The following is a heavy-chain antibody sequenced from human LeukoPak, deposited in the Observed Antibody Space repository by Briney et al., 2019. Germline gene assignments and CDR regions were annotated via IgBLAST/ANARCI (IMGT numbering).Heavy chain of an antibody. CDR1: DYSISSAYY. CDR2: IYHSGST. CDR3: ARDQAYCGGDCYFDF. D-gene: IGHD2-21*02. V-gene: IGHV4-38-2*02. Sequence: PSETLSLTCAVSDYSISSAYYWGWIRQPPGKGLEWIGSIYHSGSTDYNPSLKSRVTISVDTSKNQFSLNLRSVTAADTAVYYCARDQAYCGGDCYFDFWGQGTLVTVSS. J-gene: IGHJ4*02.